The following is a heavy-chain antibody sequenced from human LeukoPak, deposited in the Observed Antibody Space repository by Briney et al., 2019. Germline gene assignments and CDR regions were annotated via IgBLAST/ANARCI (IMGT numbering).Heavy chain of an antibody. CDR2: INWNGGST. CDR1: GFYFSSYE. J-gene: IGHJ3*02. CDR3: ARDLEYYYDSSGYRGAFDI. D-gene: IGHD3-22*01. Sequence: GGSLRLSCAASGFYFSSYEMYWVRQAPGKGLEWVSGINWNGGSTGYADSVKGRFTISSDNAKNSLYLQMNSLRAEDTALYYCARDLEYYYDSSGYRGAFDIWGQGTMVTVSS. V-gene: IGHV3-20*04.